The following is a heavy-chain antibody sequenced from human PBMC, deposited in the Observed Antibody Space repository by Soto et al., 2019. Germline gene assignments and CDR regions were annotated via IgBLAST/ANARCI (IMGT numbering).Heavy chain of an antibody. CDR2: ISAYNGNT. J-gene: IGHJ4*01. V-gene: IGHV1-18*04. CDR3: ARSSPYDSSGYFLARYYFDY. Sequence: ASVKVSCKASGYTFTSYGISWVRQAPGQGLEWMGWISAYNGNTNYAQKLQGRVTMTTDTSTSTAYMELRSLRSDDTAVYYCARSSPYDSSGYFLARYYFDYWGHGTLVTVSS. D-gene: IGHD3-22*01. CDR1: GYTFTSYG.